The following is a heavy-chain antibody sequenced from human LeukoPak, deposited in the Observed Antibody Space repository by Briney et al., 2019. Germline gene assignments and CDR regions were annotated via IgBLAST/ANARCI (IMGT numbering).Heavy chain of an antibody. CDR1: GYTFTGYY. CDR3: ARGGDTSSWYLDY. D-gene: IGHD6-13*01. CDR2: INPNSGGT. J-gene: IGHJ4*02. Sequence: ASVKVSCKASGYTFTGYYMHWVRQAPGQGLEWMGWINPNSGGTNYVQKFQGRVTMTRDTSISTAYMEVTRLRSDDTAVYYCARGGDTSSWYLDYWGQGPLVTVSS. V-gene: IGHV1-2*02.